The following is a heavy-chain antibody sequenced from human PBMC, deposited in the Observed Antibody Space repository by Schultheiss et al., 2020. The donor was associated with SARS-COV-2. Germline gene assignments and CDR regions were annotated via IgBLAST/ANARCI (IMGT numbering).Heavy chain of an antibody. CDR3: ARLSYGRLPNYYYYGMDV. D-gene: IGHD3-10*01. CDR1: GGSISSSNW. J-gene: IGHJ6*02. V-gene: IGHV4-4*02. Sequence: GSLRLSCAVSGGSISSSNWWSWVRQPPGKGLEWIGYIYYSGSTNYNPSLKSRVTISVDTSKNQFSLKLSSVTAADTAVYYCARLSYGRLPNYYYYGMDVWGQGTTVTVSS. CDR2: IYYSGST.